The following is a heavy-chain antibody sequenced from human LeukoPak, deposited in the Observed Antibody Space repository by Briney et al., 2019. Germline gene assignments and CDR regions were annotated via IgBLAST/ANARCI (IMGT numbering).Heavy chain of an antibody. CDR2: IDPNSGGT. V-gene: IGHV1-2*02. CDR1: GYTFTSYY. D-gene: IGHD3-16*02. Sequence: ASVKVSCKASGYTFTSYYMYWVRQAPGQGLEWMGWIDPNSGGTHYARKFQGRVTMTRDTSIDTAYLELRRLRSDDTAVYYCARWDFIGLGELSSVYPGDHWGQGALVTVS. CDR3: ARWDFIGLGELSSVYPGDH. J-gene: IGHJ4*02.